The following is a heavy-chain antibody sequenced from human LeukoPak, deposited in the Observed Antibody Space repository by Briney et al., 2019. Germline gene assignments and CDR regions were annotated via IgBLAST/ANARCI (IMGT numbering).Heavy chain of an antibody. CDR2: IKQGGSEE. J-gene: IGHJ4*02. CDR1: GFTFSSYW. CDR3: ARDPGGFGELGNDY. D-gene: IGHD3-10*01. Sequence: GGSLRLSCAASGFTFSSYWMTWVRQAPGKGLEWVASIKQGGSEEYYVDSVKGRFTISRDNSKNTLYLQMNSLRAEDTAVYYCARDPGGFGELGNDYWGQGTLVTVSS. V-gene: IGHV3-7*01.